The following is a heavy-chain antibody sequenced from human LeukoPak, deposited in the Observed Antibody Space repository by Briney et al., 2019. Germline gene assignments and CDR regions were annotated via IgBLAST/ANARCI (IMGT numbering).Heavy chain of an antibody. J-gene: IGHJ6*03. CDR1: GGSFSGYY. V-gene: IGHV4-34*01. CDR3: ARENYYYYYMDV. Sequence: SETLSLTCAVYGGSFSGYYWSWIRQPPGKGLEWIGEINHSGSTNYNPSLKSRVTISVDTSKNQFSPKLSSVTAADTAVYYCARENYYYYYMDVWGKGTTVTVSS. CDR2: INHSGST.